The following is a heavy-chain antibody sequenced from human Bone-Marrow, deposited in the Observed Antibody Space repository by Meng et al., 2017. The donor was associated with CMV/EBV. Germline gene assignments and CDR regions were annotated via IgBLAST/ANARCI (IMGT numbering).Heavy chain of an antibody. J-gene: IGHJ4*02. CDR1: GFTFSNYA. Sequence: GESLKISCVASGFTFSNYAMTWVRQVPGKGLEWVSGISGSTYYADSVKGRFTISRDNSKNTLYLQMNSLRAEDTAVYYCARVGYCSSTSCYTGLPDYWGQGTLVTVSS. CDR2: ISGST. CDR3: ARVGYCSSTSCYTGLPDY. D-gene: IGHD2-2*02. V-gene: IGHV3-23*01.